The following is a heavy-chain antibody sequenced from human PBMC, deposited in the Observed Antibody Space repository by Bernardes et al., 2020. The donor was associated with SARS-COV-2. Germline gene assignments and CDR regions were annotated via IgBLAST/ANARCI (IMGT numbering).Heavy chain of an antibody. CDR3: AREGSRIVGPPDY. CDR2: IKQDGNER. V-gene: IGHV3-7*01. J-gene: IGHJ4*02. CDR1: GFTFSSYW. Sequence: GGSLRLSCTASGFTFSSYWMSWVRQAPGKGLEWVASIKQDGNERYYVDSVKGRFSISRDNAKNLLDLQMNRLRGEDTAIYYCAREGSRIVGPPDYWGQGTLVTVSS. D-gene: IGHD1-26*01.